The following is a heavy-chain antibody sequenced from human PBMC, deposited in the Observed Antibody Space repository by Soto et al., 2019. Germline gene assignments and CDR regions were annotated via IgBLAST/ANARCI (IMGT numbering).Heavy chain of an antibody. CDR1: GGPMSEYF. CDR2: VYYLGST. CDR3: ARDGYDGSGSPFPAY. J-gene: IGHJ4*02. Sequence: TSETLSLTCTVSGGPMSEYFWSWIRQSPGKGLEWIGYVYYLGSTDYNPSLKSRVMISVDTSKRQFSLKLSSVTVADTAIYYCARDGYDGSGSPFPAYWGPGIQVTVSS. V-gene: IGHV4-59*01. D-gene: IGHD3-10*01.